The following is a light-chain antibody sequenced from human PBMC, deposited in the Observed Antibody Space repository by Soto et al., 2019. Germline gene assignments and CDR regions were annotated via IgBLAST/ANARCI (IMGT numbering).Light chain of an antibody. CDR1: QTVSSS. CDR2: EAS. J-gene: IGKJ1*01. Sequence: EIVLTQSPATLSLSPGERATLSCRASQTVSSSLAWYQQKPGQAPRLLIYEASNRATGIPARFSGSGSGADFTLTISSLEPEDFAVYYCQQYDNWPWTFGQGTKVEIK. V-gene: IGKV3-11*01. CDR3: QQYDNWPWT.